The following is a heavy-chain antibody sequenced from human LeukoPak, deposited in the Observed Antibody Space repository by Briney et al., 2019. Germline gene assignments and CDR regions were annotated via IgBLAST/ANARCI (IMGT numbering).Heavy chain of an antibody. V-gene: IGHV4-61*02. CDR3: ARGQGYYYYYYMDV. CDR1: GGSINSGSYY. CDR2: IYTSGST. J-gene: IGHJ6*03. Sequence: SQTLSLTCTVSGGSINSGSYYWSWIRQPAGKGLEWIGRIYTSGSTNYSPSLKSRVTISVDTSKNQFSLKLSSVTAADTAVYYCARGQGYYYYYYMDVWGKGTTVTVSS.